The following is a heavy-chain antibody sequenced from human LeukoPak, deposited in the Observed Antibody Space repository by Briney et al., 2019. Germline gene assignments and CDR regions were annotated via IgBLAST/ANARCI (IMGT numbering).Heavy chain of an antibody. CDR2: IYHSGST. CDR3: ARVKGAMGPYYYYYMDV. V-gene: IGHV4-38-2*01. CDR1: GYSISSGYY. J-gene: IGHJ6*03. D-gene: IGHD1-26*01. Sequence: SETLSLTCAVSGYSISSGYYWGWIRQPPGKGLEWIGSIYHSGSTYYNPSLKSRVTISVDTSKNQFSLKLSSVTAADTAVYYCARVKGAMGPYYYYYMDVWGKGTTVTVSS.